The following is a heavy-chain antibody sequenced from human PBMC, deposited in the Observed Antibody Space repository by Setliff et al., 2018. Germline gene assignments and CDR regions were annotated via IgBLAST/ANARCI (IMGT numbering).Heavy chain of an antibody. CDR2: ITDSGSKI. CDR1: DFTFSNSA. V-gene: IGHV3-23*01. D-gene: IGHD2-21*01. J-gene: IGHJ4*02. Sequence: GGSLRLSCVGSDFTFSNSAMSWVRQAPGKGLEWVSIITDSGSKILYVDSVKGRFTISRDNSKNSLYLQMDSLRPEDTAVYYCAKDRLFPRYWGLGTLVTVSS. CDR3: AKDRLFPRY.